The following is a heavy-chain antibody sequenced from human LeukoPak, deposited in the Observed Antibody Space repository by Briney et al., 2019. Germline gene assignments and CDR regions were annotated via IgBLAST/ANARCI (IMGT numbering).Heavy chain of an antibody. CDR3: ARAYSIAAVFDF. D-gene: IGHD6-13*01. J-gene: IGHJ4*02. CDR1: GDSISTDY. CDR2: IQFSGST. Sequence: SETLSLTCTVSGDSISTDYWSWIRQPPGKGLEWIGYIQFSGSTNYNPSLKSRVTISVDTSKNQFFLNLRSVTAADTAVYYCARAYSIAAVFDFWGQGTLVTVSS. V-gene: IGHV4-59*01.